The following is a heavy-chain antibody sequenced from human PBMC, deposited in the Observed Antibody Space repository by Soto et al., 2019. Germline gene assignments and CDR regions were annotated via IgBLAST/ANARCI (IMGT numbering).Heavy chain of an antibody. CDR3: ARDRGGGALDY. J-gene: IGHJ4*02. V-gene: IGHV3-21*01. D-gene: IGHD3-10*01. CDR1: GFTFSRSA. CDR2: VSSDSAYI. Sequence: EVQLVESGGGLVKPGVSLRLSCTASGFTFSRSAMNWVRQAPGKGLEWVSSVSSDSAYIYYADSVKGRFTIFRDNAENSLYLQMNNLRAEDTAVYYCARDRGGGALDYWGQGTLVTVSS.